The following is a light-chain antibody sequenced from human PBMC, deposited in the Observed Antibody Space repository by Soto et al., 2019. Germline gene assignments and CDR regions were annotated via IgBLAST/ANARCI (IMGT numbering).Light chain of an antibody. CDR2: EVN. V-gene: IGLV2-23*02. CDR3: CSYAASGSLL. Sequence: QSVLTQPASVAGSSGQSITISCTGTSSDVGLYNLVSWYQQHPGKAPKFMIYEVNKRSSGISFRFSGSKSGNTASLTISGLQAEDEADYYCCSYAASGSLLFGGGTKLTVL. CDR1: SSDVGLYNL. J-gene: IGLJ2*01.